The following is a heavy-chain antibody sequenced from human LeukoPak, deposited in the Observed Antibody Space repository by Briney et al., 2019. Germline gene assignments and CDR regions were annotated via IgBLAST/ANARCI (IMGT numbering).Heavy chain of an antibody. D-gene: IGHD3-10*01. CDR2: INPSGGST. CDR1: GYTFTGYY. J-gene: IGHJ6*03. Sequence: ASVKVSCKASGYTFTGYYMHWVRQAPGQGLEWMGWINPSGGSTSYAQKFQGRVTMTRDTSTSTVYMELSSLGSEDTAVYYCARDRTMVRGVHYYYYYMDVWGKGTTVTVSS. V-gene: IGHV1-46*01. CDR3: ARDRTMVRGVHYYYYYMDV.